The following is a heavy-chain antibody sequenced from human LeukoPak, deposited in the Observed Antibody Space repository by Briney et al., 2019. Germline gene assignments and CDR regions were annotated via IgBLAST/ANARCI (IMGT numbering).Heavy chain of an antibody. CDR1: GDSISSDGYS. D-gene: IGHD6-19*01. Sequence: SQTLSLTCAVSGDSISSDGYSWSWIRQPPGKGLEWIGYIYHSGSTYYNPSLKSRVTISVDRSKNQFSLKLSSVTAADTAVYYCARGGSGGSGLYSGAFDIWGQGTMVTVSS. CDR3: ARGGSGGSGLYSGAFDI. V-gene: IGHV4-30-2*01. J-gene: IGHJ3*02. CDR2: IYHSGST.